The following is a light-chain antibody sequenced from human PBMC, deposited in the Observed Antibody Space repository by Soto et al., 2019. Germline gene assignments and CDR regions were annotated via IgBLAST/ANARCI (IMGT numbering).Light chain of an antibody. CDR2: EVS. V-gene: IGLV2-14*01. CDR1: SSDVGTYNY. CDR3: SSYTSSSTRVV. J-gene: IGLJ2*01. Sequence: QAVVTQPASVSGSPGQSITISCTGTSSDVGTYNYVSWYQQHPGKAPKLMIYEVSNRPSGVSNRFSGSKSGNTASLTISGLQAEDEADYYCSSYTSSSTRVVFGGGTKLTVL.